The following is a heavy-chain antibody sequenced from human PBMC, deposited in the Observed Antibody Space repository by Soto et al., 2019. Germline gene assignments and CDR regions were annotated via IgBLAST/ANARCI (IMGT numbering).Heavy chain of an antibody. J-gene: IGHJ5*02. CDR3: ARRGLRFLVCLFPTTFLFDP. V-gene: IGHV4-34*01. Sequence: QVQLQQWGAGLLKPSETLSLTCAVYGGSFSGYYWSWIRQPPGKGLEGIGEINHSGSTNYNPSLKSRVTIAVDASKNQFSLKLSSVTAADPAVYYCARRGLRFLVCLFPTTFLFDPWGPGTLVTVSS. D-gene: IGHD3-3*01. CDR2: INHSGST. CDR1: GGSFSGYY.